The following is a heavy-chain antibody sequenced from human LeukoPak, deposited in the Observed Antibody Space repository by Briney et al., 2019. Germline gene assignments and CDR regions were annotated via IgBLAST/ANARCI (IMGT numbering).Heavy chain of an antibody. V-gene: IGHV4-59*08. CDR2: IDYTWNT. CDR3: ARLDRPGGRTGDVFDI. Sequence: SETLSLTCTVSGGSISGYNWSWFRQPPRKGLEWIGYIDYTWNTNYSPSLKSRVTMSLDMSKNQFSLEMNSVTAADTAMFYCARLDRPGGRTGDVFDIWGQGTMVTVSS. D-gene: IGHD3-22*01. CDR1: GGSISGYN. J-gene: IGHJ3*02.